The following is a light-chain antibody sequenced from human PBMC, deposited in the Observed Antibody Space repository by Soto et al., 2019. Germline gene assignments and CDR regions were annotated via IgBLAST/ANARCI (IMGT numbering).Light chain of an antibody. CDR1: ETVAGSY. CDR2: GAS. V-gene: IGKV3D-20*02. Sequence: EIVLTQSPGTLSLSPGERATLSCRASETVAGSYLAWYQQKPGQAPRLLIHGASTRATGIADRFSGSGSGTDFTLTISRLEPEDFAVYYCQQRSDWRITFGQGTRLEIK. J-gene: IGKJ5*01. CDR3: QQRSDWRIT.